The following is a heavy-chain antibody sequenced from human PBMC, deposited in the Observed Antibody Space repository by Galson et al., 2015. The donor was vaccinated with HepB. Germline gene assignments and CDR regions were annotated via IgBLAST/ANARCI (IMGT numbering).Heavy chain of an antibody. J-gene: IGHJ4*02. D-gene: IGHD3-16*02. CDR3: ARAGYDDVWQSYRYIDF. V-gene: IGHV1-18*01. Sequence: SVKVSCKASGYTFTRFGISWVRQAPGPGLEWVAWINGETGNTKYADKVQDRVSVTTASSTGKTYLELRNLRSDDTAVYYCARAGYDDVWQSYRYIDFWGRGTLVAVSS. CDR1: GYTFTRFG. CDR2: INGETGNT.